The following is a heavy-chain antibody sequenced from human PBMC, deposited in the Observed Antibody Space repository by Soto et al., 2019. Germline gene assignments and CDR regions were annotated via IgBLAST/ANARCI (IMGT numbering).Heavy chain of an antibody. V-gene: IGHV3-21*01. D-gene: IGHD3-3*01. J-gene: IGHJ3*02. CDR3: ASSTITIFGVVTTDAFDI. CDR2: ISSCSSYI. CDR1: GFTFSSYS. Sequence: EVQLVESGGGLARPGGSLGLSGAASGFTFSSYSLNWVRQPPGKGREWGPSISSCSSYIDYADSVKGRFTISRDNAKNSLYLQMNSLRAEDTAVYYCASSTITIFGVVTTDAFDIWGQGTMVTVSS.